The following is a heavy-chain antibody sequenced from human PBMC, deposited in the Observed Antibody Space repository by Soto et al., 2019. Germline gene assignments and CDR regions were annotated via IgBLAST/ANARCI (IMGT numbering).Heavy chain of an antibody. J-gene: IGHJ4*02. CDR2: ISGSGGNT. CDR3: AKVGALLYFLEGGPFKY. V-gene: IGHV3-23*01. Sequence: GGSLRLSCATSGFSFSTYAMNWVRQAPGKGLEWVSSISGSGGNTYVADSVKGRFTISRDNSKNTLYLQMDSLRAEDTAIYYCAKVGALLYFLEGGPFKYWGQGTLVPVSS. CDR1: GFSFSTYA. D-gene: IGHD3-3*01.